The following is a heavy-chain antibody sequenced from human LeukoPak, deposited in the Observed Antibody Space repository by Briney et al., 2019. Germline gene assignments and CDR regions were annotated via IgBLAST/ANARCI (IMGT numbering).Heavy chain of an antibody. D-gene: IGHD1-26*01. Sequence: PSETLSLTCTVSGGSISSYYWSWIRQPPGKGLEWIGYIYYSGSTNYNPSLKSRVTISVDTSKNQFSLKLSSVTAADTAVYYCARVRVGATHLYYFDYWGQGTLVTVSS. CDR2: IYYSGST. CDR3: ARVRVGATHLYYFDY. V-gene: IGHV4-59*01. CDR1: GGSISSYY. J-gene: IGHJ4*02.